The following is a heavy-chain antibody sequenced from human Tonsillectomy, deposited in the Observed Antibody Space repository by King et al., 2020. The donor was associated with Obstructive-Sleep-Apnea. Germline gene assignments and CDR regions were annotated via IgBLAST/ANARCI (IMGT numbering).Heavy chain of an antibody. D-gene: IGHD6-13*01. Sequence: QLVQSGAEVKKPGSSVKVSCKASGGTFSSYAISWVRQAPGQGLEWMGGIIPILGIANYAQMFQGRVTITADKSTSTAYMELSSLRSEDTAVYYCARGLIAAAGPVSWGQGTLVTVSS. CDR1: GGTFSSYA. J-gene: IGHJ4*02. V-gene: IGHV1-69*10. CDR2: IIPILGIA. CDR3: ARGLIAAAGPVS.